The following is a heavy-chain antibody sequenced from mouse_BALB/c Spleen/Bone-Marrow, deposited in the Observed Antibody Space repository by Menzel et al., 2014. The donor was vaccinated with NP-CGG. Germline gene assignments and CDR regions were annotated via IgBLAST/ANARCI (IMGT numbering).Heavy chain of an antibody. J-gene: IGHJ2*01. CDR2: IRNKANGYTT. V-gene: IGHV7-3*02. Sequence: EVQRVESGGGLVQPGGSLRLSCATSGFTFTDYYMNWVRQPPGKALEWLGFIRNKANGYTTEYSASVKGRFTIPRDNSQNILYLQMNTLRAEDSATYYCARDKGRVFFDYWGQGTTLTVSS. CDR1: GFTFTDYY. CDR3: ARDKGRVFFDY.